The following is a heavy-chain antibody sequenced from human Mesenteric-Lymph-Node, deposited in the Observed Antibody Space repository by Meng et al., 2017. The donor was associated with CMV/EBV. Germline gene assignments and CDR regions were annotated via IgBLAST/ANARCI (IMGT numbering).Heavy chain of an antibody. V-gene: IGHV4-34*01. CDR1: GGSFSGYY. D-gene: IGHD1-26*01. CDR3: ARGPDPRMYSGSYFHCYFDY. J-gene: IGHJ4*02. CDR2: INHAGGT. Sequence: SQTLSLTCEVYGGSFSGYYWSWIRQPPGKGLEWIGEINHAGGTNDNPSLKSRVTISIDTSKNQFSLNLSSVTAADTAVYYCARGPDPRMYSGSYFHCYFDYWGQGALVTVSS.